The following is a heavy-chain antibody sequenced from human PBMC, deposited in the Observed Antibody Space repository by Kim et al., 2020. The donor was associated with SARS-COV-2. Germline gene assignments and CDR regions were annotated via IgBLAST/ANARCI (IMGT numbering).Heavy chain of an antibody. CDR1: GYTFTAFT. V-gene: IGHV1-3*04. D-gene: IGHD3-22*01. CDR3: ARVDITTPDY. CDR2: INTGNGNT. J-gene: IGHJ4*02. Sequence: ASVKVSCKASGYTFTAFTMHWVRQAPGQRLEWMGWINTGNGNTKYSQKIQGRVTITRDTSASTAYMELSSLRSEDTAVYYCARVDITTPDYWGQGTLVTV.